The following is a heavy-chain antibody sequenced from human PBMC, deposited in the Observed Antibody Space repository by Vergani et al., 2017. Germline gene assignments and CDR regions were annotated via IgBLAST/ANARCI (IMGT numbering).Heavy chain of an antibody. V-gene: IGHV1-2*02. CDR1: GYTFTGYY. Sequence: QVQLVQSGAEVKKPGASVKVSCKASGYTFTGYYMHWVRQAPGQGLEWMGWINPNSGGTNYAQKFQGRVTMTRDTSISTAYMELSRLRSEDTAVYYCARDPSYYYDSSGSDDYWGQGTLVTVSS. CDR2: INPNSGGT. D-gene: IGHD3-22*01. CDR3: ARDPSYYYDSSGSDDY. J-gene: IGHJ4*02.